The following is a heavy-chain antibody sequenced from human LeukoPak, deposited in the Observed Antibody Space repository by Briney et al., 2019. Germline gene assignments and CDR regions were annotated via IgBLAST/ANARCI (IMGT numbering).Heavy chain of an antibody. J-gene: IGHJ2*01. CDR3: SKKKKPYWYFDL. Sequence: GGSLRLSCAASGFTFDDYTMHWVRQPPGKSLQWVSLITWDGGSTHYADSVKGRFTISRDNSKNSLYLQMNSLRTEDTALYFLSKKKKPYWYFDLWGRGTLVTVSS. CDR2: ITWDGGST. CDR1: GFTFDDYT. V-gene: IGHV3-43*01.